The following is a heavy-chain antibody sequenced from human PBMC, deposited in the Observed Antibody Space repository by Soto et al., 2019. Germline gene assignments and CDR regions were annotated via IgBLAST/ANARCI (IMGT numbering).Heavy chain of an antibody. CDR1: GGTFRTSA. J-gene: IGHJ5*02. Sequence: EASVKVSCKASGGTFRTSAISCVRQAPGQGLEWVGGIMPVFRRPKYAQNFQARVAITRDTPASTVYMELSSLTSEDTAVYYCARDLYPSSAPFDPWGQGTLVTVSS. D-gene: IGHD6-6*01. CDR2: IMPVFRRP. V-gene: IGHV1-69*05. CDR3: ARDLYPSSAPFDP.